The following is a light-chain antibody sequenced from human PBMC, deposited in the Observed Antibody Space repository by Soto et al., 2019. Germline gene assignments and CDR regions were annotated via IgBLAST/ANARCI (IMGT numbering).Light chain of an antibody. Sequence: QSALTQPASVSGSPGQSITISCTGTSSDVGAHNFVSWYQQHPGKAPKLIFYEISNRPPGLSDRFSGSKSGTTASLTISGLQAEDEADYLCSSYTTNKTLLFGGGTKLTVL. J-gene: IGLJ2*01. CDR1: SSDVGAHNF. V-gene: IGLV2-14*01. CDR3: SSYTTNKTLL. CDR2: EIS.